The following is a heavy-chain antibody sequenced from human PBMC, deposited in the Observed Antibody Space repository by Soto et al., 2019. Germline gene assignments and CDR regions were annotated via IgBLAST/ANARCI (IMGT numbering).Heavy chain of an antibody. Sequence: EVQLVESGGGLVKPGGSLRLSCAASGFTFSSYSMNWVRQAPGKGLEWVSSISSSSSYIYYADSVKGRFTISRDNAKNSLYLQMNSLRAEDTAVYYCASIVGVVKRGGGYYGMDVWGQGTTVTVSS. J-gene: IGHJ6*02. CDR2: ISSSSSYI. V-gene: IGHV3-21*01. D-gene: IGHD3-3*01. CDR1: GFTFSSYS. CDR3: ASIVGVVKRGGGYYGMDV.